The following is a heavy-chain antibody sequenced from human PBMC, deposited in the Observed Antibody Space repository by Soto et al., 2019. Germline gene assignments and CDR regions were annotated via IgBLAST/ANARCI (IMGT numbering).Heavy chain of an antibody. V-gene: IGHV1-2*02. J-gene: IGHJ5*02. D-gene: IGHD6-13*01. Sequence: HAQLVQSGAEVKKPGASVKVSCMASGYTFSGNYLHWVRQAPGQGLEWMGWVNPKSGDTGYAQKFQGRVTMTTDTSTSTAYMELSSLRSADTAVYYCARGIAALRLSWFGPWGQGTLVTVSS. CDR2: VNPKSGDT. CDR3: ARGIAALRLSWFGP. CDR1: GYTFSGNY.